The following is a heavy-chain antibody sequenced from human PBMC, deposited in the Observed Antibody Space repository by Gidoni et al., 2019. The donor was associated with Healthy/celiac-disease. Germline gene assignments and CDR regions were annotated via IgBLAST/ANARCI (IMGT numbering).Heavy chain of an antibody. D-gene: IGHD6-13*01. Sequence: GGVVQPGRSLRLSCAASGFTFSSYGMHWVRQAPGKGLEWVAVISYDGSNKYYADSVKGRFTISRDNSKNTLYLQMNSLRAEDTAVYYCAKVGAAAGTHYFDYWGQGTLVTVSS. CDR1: GFTFSSYG. CDR2: ISYDGSNK. V-gene: IGHV3-30*18. J-gene: IGHJ4*02. CDR3: AKVGAAAGTHYFDY.